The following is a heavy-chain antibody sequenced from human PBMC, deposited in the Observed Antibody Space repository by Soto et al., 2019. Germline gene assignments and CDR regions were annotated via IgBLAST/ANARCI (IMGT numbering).Heavy chain of an antibody. CDR3: ARHTSAGGSYPFDF. J-gene: IGHJ4*02. CDR2: LNPKDSFA. CDR1: GFIFTSYW. Sequence: GASMKISCKASGFIFTSYWLSWVRQVPGKGLEWMGMLNPKDSFANYSPSFRGHVTISPDTSVTTAYLKWSSLKASDTAIYYCARHTSAGGSYPFDFWGQGTLVTVSS. V-gene: IGHV5-10-1*01.